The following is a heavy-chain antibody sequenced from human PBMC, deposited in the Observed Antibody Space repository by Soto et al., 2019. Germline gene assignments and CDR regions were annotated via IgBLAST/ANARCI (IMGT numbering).Heavy chain of an antibody. V-gene: IGHV3-23*01. CDR3: AKDMDAFWSGYYLRGYFDL. D-gene: IGHD3-3*01. CDR1: GFTFSNYG. Sequence: EVQLLESGGGLVQPGGSLRLSCVVSGFTFSNYGMNWVRQAPGKGLEWVSGISRSGGDTYYVDSVRGRFTISRDNSKNTLYLQMDSLRAEDTAVYCCAKDMDAFWSGYYLRGYFDLCGRGTLVTVS. CDR2: ISRSGGDT. J-gene: IGHJ2*01.